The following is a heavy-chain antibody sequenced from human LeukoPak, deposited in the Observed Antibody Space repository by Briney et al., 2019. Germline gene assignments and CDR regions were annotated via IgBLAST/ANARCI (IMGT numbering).Heavy chain of an antibody. Sequence: SETLSLTCTVSGGSISSGGYYWGWIRQHPGKGLEWIGNIYYSGSTYYNPSLKSRVTISADTSKNQFSLKLSSVTAADTAVYYCARVGAAAAGTPFDYWGQGTLVTVPS. CDR1: GGSISSGGYY. CDR2: IYYSGST. J-gene: IGHJ4*02. CDR3: ARVGAAAAGTPFDY. V-gene: IGHV4-31*03. D-gene: IGHD6-13*01.